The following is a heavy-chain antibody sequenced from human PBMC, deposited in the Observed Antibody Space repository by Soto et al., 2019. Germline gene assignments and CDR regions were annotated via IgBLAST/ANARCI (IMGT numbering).Heavy chain of an antibody. CDR3: AREWAVNDRAVAGTLYYYGMDV. D-gene: IGHD6-19*01. V-gene: IGHV3-48*03. CDR1: GFTFSSYE. CDR2: ISSSCSTI. J-gene: IGHJ6*02. Sequence: SRRLSCAASGFTFSSYETNWLRQAPGKGLEWVSYISSSCSTIYYADSVKGGITISRDNAKNSLYLQMNSLRAEDTAVYYCAREWAVNDRAVAGTLYYYGMDVWGQGTTVTVSS.